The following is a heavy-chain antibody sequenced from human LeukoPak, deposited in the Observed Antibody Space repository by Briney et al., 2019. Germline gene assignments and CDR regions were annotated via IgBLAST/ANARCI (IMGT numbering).Heavy chain of an antibody. CDR3: ARDESEYRYAYWGDY. D-gene: IGHD5-18*01. CDR2: IYSGGST. V-gene: IGHV3-66*02. Sequence: PGGSLRLSCAASGFTVSSNYMSWVRQAPGKGLEWVSLIYSGGSTYYADSVKGRFTISRDNSKNTLYLQMNSLRAEDTAVYYCARDESEYRYAYWGDYWGQGTLVTVSS. CDR1: GFTVSSNY. J-gene: IGHJ4*02.